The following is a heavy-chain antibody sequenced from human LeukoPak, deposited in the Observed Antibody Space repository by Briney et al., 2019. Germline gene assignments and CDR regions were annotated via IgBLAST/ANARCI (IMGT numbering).Heavy chain of an antibody. V-gene: IGHV5-51*01. J-gene: IGHJ4*02. Sequence: GESLKISCKGSGYSFTSYWIAWVRQMPGKGPEWMGIIYPGDSDTRYSPSFQGQVTFSADRSITPAYLPCSSLQASDTAMYYCARRGPRGRASPWGFDYWGQGTLVTVSS. CDR3: ARRGPRGRASPWGFDY. CDR1: GYSFTSYW. CDR2: IYPGDSDT. D-gene: IGHD3-16*01.